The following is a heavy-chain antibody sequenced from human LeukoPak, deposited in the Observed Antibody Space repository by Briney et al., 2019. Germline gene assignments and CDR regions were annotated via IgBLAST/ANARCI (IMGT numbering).Heavy chain of an antibody. V-gene: IGHV3-33*01. Sequence: GVPRILSCAASGFTFSSYGMHGFRQAPGKGLEWVPVIWYDGSNEYYVDSVKGRLTISRDNSNTKLYLQMNSLKDNDTAPYFFTRDPKTKLPVADSIGYWGQGTLVTVSS. J-gene: IGHJ4*01. CDR2: IWYDGSNE. D-gene: IGHD3-22*01. CDR3: TRDPKTKLPVADSIGY. CDR1: GFTFSSYG.